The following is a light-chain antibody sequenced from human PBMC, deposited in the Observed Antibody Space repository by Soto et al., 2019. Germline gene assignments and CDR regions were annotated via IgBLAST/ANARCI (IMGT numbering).Light chain of an antibody. CDR1: QVIGIY. J-gene: IGKJ4*02. V-gene: IGKV1-9*01. CDR2: AAS. Sequence: DIQLTQSPSFLSASIGDRVTITCRASQVIGIYLAWYQQKPGKAPNLLISAASTLQSGVPSRFSGSGSGTEFNLTISSLQPEDFATYYCQQLVSYPQFGGGTKVEIK. CDR3: QQLVSYPQ.